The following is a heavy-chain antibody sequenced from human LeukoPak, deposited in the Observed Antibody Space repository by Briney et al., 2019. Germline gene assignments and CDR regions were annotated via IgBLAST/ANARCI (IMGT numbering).Heavy chain of an antibody. CDR1: GGSISSGSYY. D-gene: IGHD3-16*01. V-gene: IGHV4-61*02. J-gene: IGHJ4*02. Sequence: SSQTLSLTCTVSGGSISSGSYYWSWIRQPAGKGLEWIGRIYTSGSTNYNPSLKSRVTISVYTSKNQFSLKLSSVTAAAPALYSGGFYPFFGGAPDWGGKGTLAT. CDR2: IYTSGST. CDR3: GFYPFFGGAPDW.